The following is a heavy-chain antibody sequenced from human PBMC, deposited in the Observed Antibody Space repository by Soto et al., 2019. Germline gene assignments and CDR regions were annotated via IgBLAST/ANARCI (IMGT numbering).Heavy chain of an antibody. CDR2: IKQDGSDK. V-gene: IGHV3-7*01. CDR1: GFTFSSHW. D-gene: IGHD2-15*01. CDR3: ARFCSGGSCYPLYYYFYMDV. J-gene: IGHJ6*03. Sequence: PGGSLRLSCAASGFTFSSHWMSWVRQTPGKGLEWVASIKQDGSDKYYVDYVKGRFTISRDNVKNSLYLQMNSLRAEDTAVYYCARFCSGGSCYPLYYYFYMDVWGKGTTVTVSS.